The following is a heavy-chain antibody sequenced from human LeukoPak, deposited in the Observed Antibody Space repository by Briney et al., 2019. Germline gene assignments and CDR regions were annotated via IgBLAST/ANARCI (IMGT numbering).Heavy chain of an antibody. V-gene: IGHV1-46*01. CDR1: GYNFTNYY. CDR3: ARDGTRSQYYYDSSGQLFDY. Sequence: ASVKVSCKASGYNFTNYYMHWVRQAPGQGLEWMGIINPGGGSTHYAQQFQGRVTMTSDMSTSTVYMELSSLRSEDTAVYYCARDGTRSQYYYDSSGQLFDYWGQGTLVTVSS. D-gene: IGHD3-22*01. J-gene: IGHJ4*02. CDR2: INPGGGST.